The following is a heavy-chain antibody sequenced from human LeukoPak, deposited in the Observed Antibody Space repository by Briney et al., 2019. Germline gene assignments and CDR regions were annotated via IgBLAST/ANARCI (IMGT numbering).Heavy chain of an antibody. CDR2: IYYSGST. D-gene: IGHD3-22*01. J-gene: IGHJ1*01. CDR3: ARREIVVVRRTYEIEYFQH. V-gene: IGHV4-39*07. Sequence: PSETLSLTCTVSGGSISSSSYYWGWIRQPPGKGLEWIGSIYYSGSTYYNPSLKSRVTISVDTSKNQFSLKLSSVTAADTAVYYCARREIVVVRRTYEIEYFQHWGQGTLVTVSS. CDR1: GGSISSSSYY.